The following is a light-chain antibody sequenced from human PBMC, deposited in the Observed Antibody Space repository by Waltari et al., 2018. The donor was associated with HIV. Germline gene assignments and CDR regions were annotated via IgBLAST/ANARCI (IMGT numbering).Light chain of an antibody. J-gene: IGKJ1*01. CDR2: DAS. V-gene: IGKV3-11*01. Sequence: EVVLTQSPATLSLSPGERATLSCRASQSVSFFLAWYQQKPGQAPRLHIYDASTRATGTPARFSGSGSGTDFTLTISSLEPEDFAVYYCQHRFNWPRTTFGQGTQVE. CDR3: QHRFNWPRTT. CDR1: QSVSFF.